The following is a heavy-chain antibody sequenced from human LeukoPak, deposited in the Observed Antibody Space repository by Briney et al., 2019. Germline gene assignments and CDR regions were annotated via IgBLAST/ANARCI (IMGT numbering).Heavy chain of an antibody. CDR1: GYGFTSYW. D-gene: IGHD5-12*01. V-gene: IGHV5-51*01. J-gene: IGHJ4*02. CDR3: ARRAHSGAMITLDY. CDR2: IYPGDSNS. Sequence: GESRKISCRGSGYGFTSYWIVWVRQMPGNGLEWMGVIYPGDSNSRYSPSFQGQVTISADNSISTAYLQWSSLKASNTAMYYCARRAHSGAMITLDYWGQGTLVTVSS.